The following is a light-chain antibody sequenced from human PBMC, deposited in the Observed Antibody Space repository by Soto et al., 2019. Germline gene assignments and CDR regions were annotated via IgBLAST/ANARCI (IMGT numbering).Light chain of an antibody. CDR2: DVS. CDR3: CSYAGSYSVV. CDR1: SSDVGSYDY. J-gene: IGLJ3*02. V-gene: IGLV2-11*01. Sequence: QSALTQPRSVSGSPGQSVTISCTGTSSDVGSYDYVSWYQQHPDTAPKLMIYDVSKRPSGVPDRLSGSKSGNTASLTISGLQAEDEADYSCCSYAGSYSVVFGGGTKVPVL.